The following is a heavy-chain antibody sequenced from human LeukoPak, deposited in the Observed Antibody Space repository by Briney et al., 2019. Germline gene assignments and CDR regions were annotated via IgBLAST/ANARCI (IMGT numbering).Heavy chain of an antibody. D-gene: IGHD3-10*01. J-gene: IGHJ4*02. CDR1: GGSFSGYY. CDR3: ASTLLWFGELLGLFDY. Sequence: PSETLSLTCAVYGGSFSGYYWSWIRQPPGKGLEWIGEINHSGSTNYNPSLKSRVTISVDTSKNQFSLKLSSVTAADTAVYYCASTLLWFGELLGLFDYWGQGTLVTVSS. CDR2: INHSGST. V-gene: IGHV4-34*01.